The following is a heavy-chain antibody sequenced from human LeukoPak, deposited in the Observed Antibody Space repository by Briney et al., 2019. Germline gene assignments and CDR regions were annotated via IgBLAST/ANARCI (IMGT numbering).Heavy chain of an antibody. J-gene: IGHJ4*02. Sequence: GGSLRLSCAASGFTFSSYSMNWVRQAPGKGLEWVSSISSSSSSYIYYADSVKGRFTISRDNAKNSLYLQMNSLRAEDTAVYYSARDRSDRLAVAGTSAFDYWGQGTLVTVSS. CDR3: ARDRSDRLAVAGTSAFDY. CDR1: GFTFSSYS. D-gene: IGHD6-19*01. V-gene: IGHV3-21*01. CDR2: ISSSSSSYI.